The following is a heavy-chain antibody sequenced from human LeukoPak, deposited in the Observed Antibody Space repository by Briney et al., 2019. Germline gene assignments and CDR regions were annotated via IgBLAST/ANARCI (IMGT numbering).Heavy chain of an antibody. Sequence: PGGSLRLSCAASGFTFSSYAMSWVRQAPGKGLEWVSAISGSGGSTYYADSVKGRFTISRDNSKNTLYLQMNSLRAEDTAVYYCARDKYDLGEHDYWGQGTLVTVSS. D-gene: IGHD3-16*01. CDR1: GFTFSSYA. V-gene: IGHV3-23*01. CDR3: ARDKYDLGEHDY. CDR2: ISGSGGST. J-gene: IGHJ4*02.